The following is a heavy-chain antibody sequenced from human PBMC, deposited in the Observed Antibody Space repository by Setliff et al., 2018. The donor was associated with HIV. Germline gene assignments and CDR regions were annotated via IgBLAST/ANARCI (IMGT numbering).Heavy chain of an antibody. CDR3: ARDQVYWQQLLFDY. J-gene: IGHJ4*02. V-gene: IGHV1-46*01. Sequence: ASVKVSCKTSEYIFTDYYIHWVRQAPGQGLEWMGRINPSGGSTSYAQKFQGRVTMTRDTSTSTVYMELSSLRSEDTAVYYCARDQVYWQQLLFDYWGQGTQVTVSS. CDR1: EYIFTDYY. D-gene: IGHD6-13*01. CDR2: INPSGGST.